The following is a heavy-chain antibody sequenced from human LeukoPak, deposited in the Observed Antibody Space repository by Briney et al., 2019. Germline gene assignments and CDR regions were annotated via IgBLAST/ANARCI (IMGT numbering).Heavy chain of an antibody. Sequence: QPGGSLRLSCAASGFTFSSYGMHWVRQAPGKGLEWVANIKQDGSEKYYVDSVKGRFTISRDNAKNSLYLQMNSLRAEDTAVYYCARDLEDSSGYDPPYMDVWGKGTTVTISS. J-gene: IGHJ6*03. CDR1: GFTFSSYG. V-gene: IGHV3-7*01. D-gene: IGHD3-22*01. CDR2: IKQDGSEK. CDR3: ARDLEDSSGYDPPYMDV.